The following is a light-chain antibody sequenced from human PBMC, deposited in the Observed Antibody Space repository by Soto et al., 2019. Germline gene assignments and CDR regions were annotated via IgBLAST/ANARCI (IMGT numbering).Light chain of an antibody. Sequence: EIVLTQSPGTLSLFPGERATVSCTASQSLNFNFLGWYQKKSGQAPRLLIYAASTRATGIPDRFSGSGSGIDFTLTISRLKPEDSAVYYCQQYGVSPTFGGGTKVDIK. CDR2: AAS. V-gene: IGKV3-20*01. CDR1: QSLNFNF. CDR3: QQYGVSPT. J-gene: IGKJ4*01.